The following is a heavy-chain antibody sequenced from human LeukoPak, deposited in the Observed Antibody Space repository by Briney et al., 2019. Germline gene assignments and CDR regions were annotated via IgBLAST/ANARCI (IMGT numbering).Heavy chain of an antibody. D-gene: IGHD6-6*01. V-gene: IGHV3-66*01. CDR2: IYSGGST. CDR1: GFTVSSNY. CDR3: ASLIAARPIYYFDY. J-gene: IGHJ4*02. Sequence: PGGSLRLSCAASGFTVSSNYMSWVRQAPGNGLEWVSVIYSGGSTYYADSVKGRFTISRDNSKNTLYLQMNSLRAEDTAVYYCASLIAARPIYYFDYWGQGTLVTVSS.